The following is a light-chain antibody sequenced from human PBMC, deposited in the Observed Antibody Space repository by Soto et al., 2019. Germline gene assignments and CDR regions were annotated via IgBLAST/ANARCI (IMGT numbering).Light chain of an antibody. V-gene: IGKV4-1*01. CDR3: QQYFTTPIT. J-gene: IGKJ5*01. Sequence: DIVMTQSPDSLAVSPGERATFNCKSSQSLLFSTNNKNYLAWYQQKPGQPPKLLIYWASTRESGVPDRFSGSGSGTGFTLTISSLQTEDVAVYYCQQYFTTPITFGQGTRLEIK. CDR1: QSLLFSTNNKNY. CDR2: WAS.